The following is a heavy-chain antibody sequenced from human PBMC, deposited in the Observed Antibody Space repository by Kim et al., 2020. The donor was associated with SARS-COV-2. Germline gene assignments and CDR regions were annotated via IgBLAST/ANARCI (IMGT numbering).Heavy chain of an antibody. CDR3: ARENVVRGVSDY. Sequence: KYSQNFTGRVTIDRDTAASTAYMELSSLRSEDTAVYYCARENVVRGVSDYWGQGTLVTVSS. J-gene: IGHJ4*02. D-gene: IGHD3-10*01. V-gene: IGHV1-3*01.